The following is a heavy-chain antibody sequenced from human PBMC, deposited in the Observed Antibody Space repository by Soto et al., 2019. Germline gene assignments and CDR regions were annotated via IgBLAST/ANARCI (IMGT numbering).Heavy chain of an antibody. Sequence: PSETLSLTCAVSGGSFSGYYWSWIRQPPGKGLEWIGEINHSGSTNYNPSLKSRVIISVDRSKNQFSLKLSSVTAADTAVYYCARAPDSVDSSGFDYWGQGTLVTVSS. V-gene: IGHV4-34*01. D-gene: IGHD3-22*01. J-gene: IGHJ4*02. CDR3: ARAPDSVDSSGFDY. CDR2: INHSGST. CDR1: GGSFSGYY.